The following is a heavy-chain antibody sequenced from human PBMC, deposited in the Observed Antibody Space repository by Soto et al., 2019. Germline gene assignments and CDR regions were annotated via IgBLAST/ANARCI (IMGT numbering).Heavy chain of an antibody. Sequence: EASVKVSCKVSGYTLTELSMHWVRQAPGKGLEWMGGFEPEDGETIYAQKFQGRVTMTEDTSTDTAYMELSSLRSEDTAVYYCATVWDTIFGVAYYFDYWGQGTLVTVSS. D-gene: IGHD3-3*01. V-gene: IGHV1-24*01. CDR1: GYTLTELS. CDR3: ATVWDTIFGVAYYFDY. J-gene: IGHJ4*02. CDR2: FEPEDGET.